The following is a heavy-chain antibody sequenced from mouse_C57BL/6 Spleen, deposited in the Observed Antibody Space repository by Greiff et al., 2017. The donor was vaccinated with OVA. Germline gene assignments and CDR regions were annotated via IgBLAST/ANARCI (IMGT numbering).Heavy chain of an antibody. J-gene: IGHJ4*01. CDR2: STPNKGGT. CDR3: ARGGPMDY. Sequence: VHVKQSGPELVKPGASVKISCKASGYTFTDYYMNWVKQSHGKSLEWIGDSTPNKGGTSYNQKCKGKATLTVDKSSSTAYMELRILTSEDSAVYYCARGGPMDYWGQGTSVTVSS. CDR1: GYTFTDYY. V-gene: IGHV1-26*01.